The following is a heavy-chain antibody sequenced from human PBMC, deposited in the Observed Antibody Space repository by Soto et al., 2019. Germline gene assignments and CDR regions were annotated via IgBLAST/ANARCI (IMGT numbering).Heavy chain of an antibody. CDR2: IYYSGST. V-gene: IGHV4-39*01. CDR3: ARSQGSSPWGYRVYFDY. J-gene: IGHJ4*02. D-gene: IGHD5-12*01. CDR1: GGSISSSSYY. Sequence: SETLSLTCTVSGGSISSSSYYWGWIRQPPGKGLEWIGSIYYSGSTYYNPSLKSRVTISVDTSKNQFSLKLSSVTAADTAVYYCARSQGSSPWGYRVYFDYWGQGTLVTVSS.